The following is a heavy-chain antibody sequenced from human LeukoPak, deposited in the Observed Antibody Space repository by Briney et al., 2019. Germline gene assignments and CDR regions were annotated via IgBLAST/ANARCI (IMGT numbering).Heavy chain of an antibody. CDR1: GYTFTGYY. CDR3: AREQMVRGVVSGSGRAPYYYYGMDV. D-gene: IGHD3-10*01. Sequence: ASVKVSCKASGYTFTGYYMHWVRQAPGQGLEWMGGINPNSGGTNYAQKFQGRVTMTRDTSISTAYMELSRLRSDDTAVYYCAREQMVRGVVSGSGRAPYYYYGMDVWGQGTTVTVSS. J-gene: IGHJ6*02. CDR2: INPNSGGT. V-gene: IGHV1-2*02.